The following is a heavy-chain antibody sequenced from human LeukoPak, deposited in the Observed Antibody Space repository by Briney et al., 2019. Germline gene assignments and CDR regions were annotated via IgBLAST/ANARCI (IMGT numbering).Heavy chain of an antibody. CDR1: RFSSSDYW. D-gene: IGHD3-16*02. CDR2: IKQDGTEK. CDR3: ARESRWDNMITFGGVIAHFDY. J-gene: IGHJ4*02. Sequence: PGGSLRLSCAASRFSSSDYWMSSVRQAPGKGLEWGANIKQDGTEKNSVDWGRFTISRDNAKSTMYLQMNGLRAEDTAGYYCARESRWDNMITFGGVIAHFDYWGQGVLVTVSS. V-gene: IGHV3-7*01.